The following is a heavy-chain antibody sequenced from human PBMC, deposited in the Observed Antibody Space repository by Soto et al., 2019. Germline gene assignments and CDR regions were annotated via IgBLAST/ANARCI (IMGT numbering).Heavy chain of an antibody. CDR2: ITASNGNA. D-gene: IGHD2-2*01. CDR3: ARGASCSSTSRYDNLHYGLAV. J-gene: IGHJ6*02. Sequence: VASVKVSCKASGYTFTNYGITWVRQAPGQGLEWMGWITASNGNANYAREIQGRLTLTRDTSTNTASMELRSLRSDDTAVYYCARGASCSSTSRYDNLHYGLAVWGQGSTVTVSS. CDR1: GYTFTNYG. V-gene: IGHV1-18*01.